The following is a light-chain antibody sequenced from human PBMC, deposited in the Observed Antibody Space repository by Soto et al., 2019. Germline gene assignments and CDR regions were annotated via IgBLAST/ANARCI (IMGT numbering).Light chain of an antibody. V-gene: IGLV2-18*02. Sequence: QSVLTQPPSVSGSPGQSVTIPCTGTSSDVGSYNRVSWYRQAPGTAPRLMIYEVNNRPSGVPDRFSGSKSGNTASLTISGLQAEDEADYYCASYTTYTARFVFGTGTKVTVL. CDR3: ASYTTYTARFV. CDR2: EVN. J-gene: IGLJ1*01. CDR1: SSDVGSYNR.